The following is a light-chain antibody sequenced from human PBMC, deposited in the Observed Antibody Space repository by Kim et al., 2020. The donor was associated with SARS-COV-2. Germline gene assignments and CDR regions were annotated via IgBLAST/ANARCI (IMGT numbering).Light chain of an antibody. CDR1: SSNIGSNI. Sequence: QLVLTQPPSASGTPGQTVTISCSGSSSNIGSNIVNWYQHLPGTAPKLLIFSDTMRPSGVPDRFSGSKSGTSASLDISGLHSDDEADYYCAAWDDSLNGRWVFGGGTQLTVL. CDR3: AAWDDSLNGRWV. V-gene: IGLV1-44*01. J-gene: IGLJ3*02. CDR2: SDT.